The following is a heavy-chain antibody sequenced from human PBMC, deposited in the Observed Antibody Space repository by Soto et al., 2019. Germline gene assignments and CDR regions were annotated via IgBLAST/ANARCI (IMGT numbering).Heavy chain of an antibody. V-gene: IGHV3-30-3*01. CDR3: AKVSPMGYFFVF. CDR2: ISYDGSNK. CDR1: GFAFNTYS. Sequence: QVHLVQSGGGVVQPGRSLRLSCAASGFAFNTYSMHWVRQAPGRGLEWVAVISYDGSNKFYADSVKGRFTISRDNSKNTLYLEMNSLRGEDTAVYYCAKVSPMGYFFVFWGQGTLVTVSS. J-gene: IGHJ4*02.